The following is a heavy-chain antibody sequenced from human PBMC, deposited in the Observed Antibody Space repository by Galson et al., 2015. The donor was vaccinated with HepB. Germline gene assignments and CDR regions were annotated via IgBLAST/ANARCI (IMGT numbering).Heavy chain of an antibody. V-gene: IGHV3-30*18. J-gene: IGHJ4*02. CDR2: ISYDGSNK. CDR1: GFTFSSYG. Sequence: SLRLSCAASGFTFSSYGMHWVRQAPGKGLEWVAVISYDGSNKYYADSVKGRFTISRDNSKNTLYLQMNSLRAEDTAVYYCAKGSSLLFDYWGQGTLVTVSS. CDR3: AKGSSLLFDY. D-gene: IGHD6-6*01.